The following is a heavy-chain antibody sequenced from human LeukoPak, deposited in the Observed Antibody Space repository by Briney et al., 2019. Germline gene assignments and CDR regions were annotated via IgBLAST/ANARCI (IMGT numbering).Heavy chain of an antibody. CDR1: GGSISSYY. D-gene: IGHD6-19*01. J-gene: IGHJ4*02. CDR2: INHSGST. V-gene: IGHV4-34*01. Sequence: SETLSLTCTVSGGSISSYYWSWIRQPPGKGLEWIGEINHSGSTNYDPSLKSRVTISVDTSKNQFSLKLSSVTAADTAVYYCARRDSSGCLYWGQGTLVTVSS. CDR3: ARRDSSGCLY.